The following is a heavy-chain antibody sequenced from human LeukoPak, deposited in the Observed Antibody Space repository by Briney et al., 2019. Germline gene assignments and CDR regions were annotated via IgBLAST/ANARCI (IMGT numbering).Heavy chain of an antibody. CDR3: ARDLVGGWDDSSGYYYGYFDY. CDR1: GFTFAIYA. Sequence: GGSLRLSCAASGFTFAIYAMHWVRQAPGKGLEWVAVISYDGNNKYYADSVKGRFTISRDNSKNTLYLQMNSLRAEATAVYYCARDLVGGWDDSSGYYYGYFDYWGQGTLVTVSS. J-gene: IGHJ4*02. D-gene: IGHD3-22*01. V-gene: IGHV3-30-3*01. CDR2: ISYDGNNK.